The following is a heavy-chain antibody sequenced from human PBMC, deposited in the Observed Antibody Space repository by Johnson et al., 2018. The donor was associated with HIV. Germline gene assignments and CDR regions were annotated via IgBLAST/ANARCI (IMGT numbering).Heavy chain of an antibody. V-gene: IGHV3-30*03. CDR3: ATNLRQLATKDAFDI. CDR2: ISYDGSNK. J-gene: IGHJ3*02. D-gene: IGHD6-13*01. CDR1: GFTFSSYG. Sequence: QVQLVESGGGVVQPGRSLRLSCAASGFTFSSYGMHWVRQAPGKGLEWVAVISYDGSNKYYADSVKGRFTISRDNSKNTLYLQMNSLGAEDTTVYYCATNLRQLATKDAFDIWGQGTMVTVSS.